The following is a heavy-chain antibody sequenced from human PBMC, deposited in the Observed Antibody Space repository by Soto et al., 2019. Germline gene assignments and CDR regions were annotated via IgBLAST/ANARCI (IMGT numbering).Heavy chain of an antibody. V-gene: IGHV5-51*01. D-gene: IGHD6-19*01. CDR1: GDSFTSYW. CDR2: IYPGDSDT. Sequence: GESLKISCNGSGDSFTSYWIGWVRQMPGKGLEWMGIIYPGDSDTRYSPSFQGQVTISADKSISTAYLQWSSLKASDTAMYYCARPAEQWLVDYWGQGTLVTVSS. CDR3: ARPAEQWLVDY. J-gene: IGHJ4*02.